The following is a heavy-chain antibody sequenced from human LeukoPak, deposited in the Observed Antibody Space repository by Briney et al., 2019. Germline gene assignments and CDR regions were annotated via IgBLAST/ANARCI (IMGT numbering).Heavy chain of an antibody. CDR3: ARDPYCSSTSCLTWDFDY. J-gene: IGHJ4*02. CDR2: IRPGGDST. D-gene: IGHD2-2*01. Sequence: GGSLRLSCGASGFAFSSYAMTWVRQAPGKGLEWVSSIRPGGDSTFYADSVKGRFTISRDNSKNTLYLEMNSLRAEDTAVYYCARDPYCSSTSCLTWDFDYWGQGTLVTVSS. V-gene: IGHV3-23*01. CDR1: GFAFSSYA.